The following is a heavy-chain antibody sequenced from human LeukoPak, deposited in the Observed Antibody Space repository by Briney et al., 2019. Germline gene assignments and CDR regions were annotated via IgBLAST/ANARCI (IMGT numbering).Heavy chain of an antibody. CDR2: IYYSGIS. CDR3: ALRTGTTGYYLDY. J-gene: IGHJ4*02. CDR1: GGSISSSSQY. V-gene: IGHV4-39*07. D-gene: IGHD1-1*01. Sequence: SETLSLTCTVFGGSISSSSQYWGWIRQPPGRGLEWIGTIYYSGISYYNPSLASRVTISVDTSKKQFSLKLSSVTAADTAVYYWALRTGTTGYYLDYWGQGTLVTVSS.